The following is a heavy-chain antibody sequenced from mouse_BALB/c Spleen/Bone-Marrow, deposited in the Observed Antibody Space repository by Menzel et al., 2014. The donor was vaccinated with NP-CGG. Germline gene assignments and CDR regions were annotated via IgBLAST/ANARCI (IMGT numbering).Heavy chain of an antibody. D-gene: IGHD2-4*01. CDR3: ARDMITTRGFAY. J-gene: IGHJ3*01. V-gene: IGHV5-6-3*01. CDR2: INSNGGST. Sequence: EVQLVESGGGLVQPGGSLKLSCAASGFTFSSYGMSWVRQTPDKRLELVATINSNGGSTYYPDSVKGRFTISRDNAKNTLYLQMSSLESEDTAMYYCARDMITTRGFAYWGQGTLVTVSA. CDR1: GFTFSSYG.